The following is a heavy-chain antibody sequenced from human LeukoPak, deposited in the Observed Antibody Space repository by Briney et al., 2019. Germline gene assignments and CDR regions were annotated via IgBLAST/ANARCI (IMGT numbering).Heavy chain of an antibody. D-gene: IGHD3-22*01. CDR2: ISYDGSNK. J-gene: IGHJ3*02. Sequence: PGGSLRLSCAASVFIFSGYAMHRVRQAPGKGLEWVAVISYDGSNKYYADSVKGRFTISRDNSKNTLYLQMNSLRAEDTAVYYCARESEGRTTMILNLLRGAFDIWGQGTMVTVSS. CDR3: ARESEGRTTMILNLLRGAFDI. CDR1: VFIFSGYA. V-gene: IGHV3-30*04.